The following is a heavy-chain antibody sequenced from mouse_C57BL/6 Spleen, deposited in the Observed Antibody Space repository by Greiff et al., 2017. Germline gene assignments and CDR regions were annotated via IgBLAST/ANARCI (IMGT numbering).Heavy chain of an antibody. CDR3: ARWLLPHWYFDV. CDR1: GYTFTDYY. V-gene: IGHV1-76*01. Sequence: VQLQQSGAELVRPGASVKLSCKASGYTFTDYYINWVKQRPGQGLEWIARIYPGSGNTYYNEKFKGKATLTAEKSSSTAYMQLSSLTSEDSAVYFCARWLLPHWYFDVWGTGTTVTVSS. CDR2: IYPGSGNT. J-gene: IGHJ1*03. D-gene: IGHD2-3*01.